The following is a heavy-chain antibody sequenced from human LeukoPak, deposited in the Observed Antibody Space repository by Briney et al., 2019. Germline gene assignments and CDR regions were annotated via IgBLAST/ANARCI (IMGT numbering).Heavy chain of an antibody. CDR1: GFTFSSYI. J-gene: IGHJ4*02. Sequence: PGGSLRLSCAASGFTFSSYIMTWVRQAPGKGLEWVSSIDESGGSTYYADSMKGQCTISRDNAKNTLYLQMNSLRAEDTAVYYCARADYDYVWGSYRQYYFDYWGQGTLVTVSS. D-gene: IGHD3-16*02. V-gene: IGHV3-23*01. CDR3: ARADYDYVWGSYRQYYFDY. CDR2: IDESGGST.